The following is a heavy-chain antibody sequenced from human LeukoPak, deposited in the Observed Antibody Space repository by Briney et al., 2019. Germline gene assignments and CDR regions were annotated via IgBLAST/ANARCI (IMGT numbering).Heavy chain of an antibody. V-gene: IGHV4-4*07. CDR1: GVSISSYY. Sequence: SETLSLTCTVSGVSISSYYWSWIRQPAGKGLEWIGRIYTSGSTNYNPSLKSRVTMSVDTSKNQFSLKLSSVTAADTAVYYCARVPDNWNDEEWFDPWGQGTLVTVSS. CDR2: IYTSGST. CDR3: ARVPDNWNDEEWFDP. J-gene: IGHJ5*02. D-gene: IGHD1-20*01.